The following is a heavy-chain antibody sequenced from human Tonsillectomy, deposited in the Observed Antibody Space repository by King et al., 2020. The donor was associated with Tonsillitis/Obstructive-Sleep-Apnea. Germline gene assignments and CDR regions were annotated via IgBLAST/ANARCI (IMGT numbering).Heavy chain of an antibody. CDR1: GGSISSYY. D-gene: IGHD1-20*01. CDR3: ARRVGNNYYFDY. Sequence: QLQESGPGLVKPSETLSLTCTVSGGSISSYYWSWIRQPPGKRLEWIGYIYYSGSTNYNPSLKSRVTISVDTSKNQFSLKLSSVTAADTAVYYCARRVGNNYYFDYWGQGTLVTVSS. V-gene: IGHV4-59*08. CDR2: IYYSGST. J-gene: IGHJ4*02.